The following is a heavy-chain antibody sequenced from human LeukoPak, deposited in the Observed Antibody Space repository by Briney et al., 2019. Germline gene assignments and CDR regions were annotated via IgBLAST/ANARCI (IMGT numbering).Heavy chain of an antibody. CDR3: ASLFSSSCPD. J-gene: IGHJ4*02. CDR2: ISGGGGNT. Sequence: GGSLRLSCAASGFTFSSYAMSWVRQAPGKGLEWVSAISGGGGNTYYADSVKGRFTISRDNSKNTLYLQMSSLRAEDTAVYYCASLFSSSCPDWGQGTLVTVSS. D-gene: IGHD6-13*01. V-gene: IGHV3-23*01. CDR1: GFTFSSYA.